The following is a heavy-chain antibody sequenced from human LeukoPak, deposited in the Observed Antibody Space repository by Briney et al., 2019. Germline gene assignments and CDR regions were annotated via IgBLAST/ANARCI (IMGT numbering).Heavy chain of an antibody. V-gene: IGHV1-8*01. CDR2: MNPNSGNI. D-gene: IGHD6-6*01. CDR3: AREPSLHSSSSYNY. Sequence: ASVKVSCKASGYTFTSYDINWVRQATGQGLEWMGWMNPNSGNIGYAQKFQRRVTMTRDTSITTAYMELTSLSSDDTAVYYCAREPSLHSSSSYNYWGQGTLVTVSS. J-gene: IGHJ4*02. CDR1: GYTFTSYD.